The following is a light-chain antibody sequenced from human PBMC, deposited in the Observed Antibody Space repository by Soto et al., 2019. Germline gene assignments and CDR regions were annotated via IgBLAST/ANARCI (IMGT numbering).Light chain of an antibody. CDR3: QQRAGWPPK. CDR1: QSLSSY. Sequence: EIVLTQSPATVSLSPGERATLSCWASQSLSSYLAWYQQKPGQAPRLLIYDASNRANGIPARFTGSGSGTDFTLTISSPEPEDFAVYFCQQRAGWPPKFGGGTKGDIK. J-gene: IGKJ4*02. V-gene: IGKV3-11*01. CDR2: DAS.